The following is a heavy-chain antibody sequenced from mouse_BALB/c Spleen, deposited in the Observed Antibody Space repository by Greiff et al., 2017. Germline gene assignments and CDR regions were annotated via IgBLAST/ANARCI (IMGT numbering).Heavy chain of an antibody. D-gene: IGHD2-1*01. J-gene: IGHJ3*01. CDR3: ARGRVYYGNYVWFAY. Sequence: EVKLVESGGGLVKPGGSLKLSCAASGFTFSSYAMSWVRQTPEKRLEWVASISSGGSTYYPDSVKGRFTISRDNARNILYLQMSSLRSEDTAMYYCARGRVYYGNYVWFAYWGQGTLVTVSA. V-gene: IGHV5-6-5*01. CDR1: GFTFSSYA. CDR2: ISSGGST.